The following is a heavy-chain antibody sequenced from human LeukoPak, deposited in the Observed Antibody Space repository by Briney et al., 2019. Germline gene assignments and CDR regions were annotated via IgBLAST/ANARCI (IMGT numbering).Heavy chain of an antibody. Sequence: GESLKIPCKGSGYSFNTYWIGWVRQMPGKGLEWMGIVYPGDSDTKYRTPFQGQVTISADKSISTAYLQWCSLKASDTAMYYCALALVYSSSSGGAFDIWGQGTMVTVSS. V-gene: IGHV5-51*01. CDR3: ALALVYSSSSGGAFDI. CDR2: VYPGDSDT. J-gene: IGHJ3*02. D-gene: IGHD6-6*01. CDR1: GYSFNTYW.